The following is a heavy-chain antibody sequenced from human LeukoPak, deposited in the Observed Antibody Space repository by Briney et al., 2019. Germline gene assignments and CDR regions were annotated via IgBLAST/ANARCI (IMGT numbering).Heavy chain of an antibody. V-gene: IGHV3-30*02. CDR3: AKDNGPGGSGAYYGMDV. J-gene: IGHJ6*02. D-gene: IGHD3-10*01. Sequence: PGGSLRLSCAASGFTFSSYGMHWVRQAPGKGLEWVAFIRYDGSNKYYADSVKGRFTISRDNSKNTLYLQMNRLRAEDTAVYYCAKDNGPGGSGAYYGMDVWGQGTTVTVSS. CDR2: IRYDGSNK. CDR1: GFTFSSYG.